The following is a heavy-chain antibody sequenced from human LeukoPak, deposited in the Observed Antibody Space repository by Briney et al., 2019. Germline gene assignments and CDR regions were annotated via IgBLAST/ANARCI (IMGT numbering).Heavy chain of an antibody. V-gene: IGHV3-11*01. CDR3: ARSELVGYSGYDLDY. J-gene: IGHJ4*02. CDR1: GFSFSDYS. CDR2: ISSRGTAM. D-gene: IGHD5-12*01. Sequence: RGSLRLSCVVSGFSFSDYSMSWVHQAPGKGLEWISYISSRGTAMYYADSVKGRFSISRDNAKNSLYLHMNSLRAEDTAVYYCARSELVGYSGYDLDYWGQGTLVTVSS.